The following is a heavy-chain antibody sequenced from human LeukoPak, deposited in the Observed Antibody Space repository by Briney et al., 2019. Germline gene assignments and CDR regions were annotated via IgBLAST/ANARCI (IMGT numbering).Heavy chain of an antibody. CDR2: INPNSGGS. J-gene: IGHJ4*02. Sequence: ASVKVSCKASGYTSTGYYMHWVRQAPGQGLEWMGWINPNSGGSNYAQKFQGRVTMTRDTSISTAYMELSRLRSDDTAVYYCARGQYYYDSSGYPVGYFDYWGQGTLVTVSS. CDR3: ARGQYYYDSSGYPVGYFDY. D-gene: IGHD3-22*01. CDR1: GYTSTGYY. V-gene: IGHV1-2*02.